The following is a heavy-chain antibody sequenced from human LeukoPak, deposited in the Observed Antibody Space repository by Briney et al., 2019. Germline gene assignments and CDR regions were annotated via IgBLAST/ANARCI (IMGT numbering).Heavy chain of an antibody. CDR3: ARGNQLWYVSSVYPYDY. CDR2: INPNSGGT. V-gene: IGHV1-2*02. Sequence: WASVKVSCKASGYTFTGYYMHWVRQAPGQGLEWMGWINPNSGGTNYAQKFQGRVTMTRDTSISTAYMELSRLRSDDTAVYYCARGNQLWYVSSVYPYDYGGQEPRVTVSS. CDR1: GYTFTGYY. J-gene: IGHJ4*02. D-gene: IGHD3-22*01.